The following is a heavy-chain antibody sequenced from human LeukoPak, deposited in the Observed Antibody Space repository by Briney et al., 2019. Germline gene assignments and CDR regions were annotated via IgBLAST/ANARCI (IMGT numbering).Heavy chain of an antibody. J-gene: IGHJ4*02. Sequence: ESGPALVKPTQPLTLTCTFSGFSLSTSGMRVSWIRQPPGKALGWLARIDWDDDKFYSTSLKTRHTISKHTSKNQVVLTMTNMDPVDTATYYCARANPDSSGYSFDYWGQGTLVTVSS. D-gene: IGHD3-22*01. V-gene: IGHV2-70*04. CDR3: ARANPDSSGYSFDY. CDR2: IDWDDDK. CDR1: GFSLSTSGMR.